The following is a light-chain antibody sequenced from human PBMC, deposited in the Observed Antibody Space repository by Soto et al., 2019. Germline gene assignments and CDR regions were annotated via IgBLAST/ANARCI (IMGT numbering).Light chain of an antibody. CDR1: SSDVGGYNY. CDR2: EVS. V-gene: IGLV2-14*01. Sequence: QSVLTQPASVSGSPGRSITISCTGTSSDVGGYNYVSWYQQHPGKAPKLMIYEVSNRPSGVSNRFSGSKSGNTASLSIYGLQAEDEADYYCSSYTSSSTYVFGPVTKVTVL. CDR3: SSYTSSSTYV. J-gene: IGLJ1*01.